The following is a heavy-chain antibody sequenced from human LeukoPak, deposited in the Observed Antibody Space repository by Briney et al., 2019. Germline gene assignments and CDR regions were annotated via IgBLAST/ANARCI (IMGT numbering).Heavy chain of an antibody. D-gene: IGHD3-10*01. CDR3: ARGRWVTMAAYYFDY. CDR1: GYTFTSYD. J-gene: IGHJ4*02. V-gene: IGHV1-8*01. CDR2: MNPNSGNT. Sequence: ASVKVSCKASGYTFTSYDINWVRQATGRGLEWMGWMNPNSGNTGYAQKFQGRVTMTRNTSISTAYIELSSLRSEDTAVYYCARGRWVTMAAYYFDYWGQGTLVTVSS.